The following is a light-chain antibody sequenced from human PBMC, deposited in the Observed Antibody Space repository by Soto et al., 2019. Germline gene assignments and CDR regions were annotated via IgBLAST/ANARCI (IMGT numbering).Light chain of an antibody. CDR2: DAS. V-gene: IGKV1-5*01. J-gene: IGKJ3*01. CDR1: QSISRW. CDR3: QQYNNFLVT. Sequence: DIQMTQSPSSLSASVGDRVTITCRASQSISRWLGWYQQKPGKAPKLLIYDASTLESGVPSRFSGCGSVTEFTLTISSLQPDDFATYFCQQYNNFLVTFGPGTRVDIK.